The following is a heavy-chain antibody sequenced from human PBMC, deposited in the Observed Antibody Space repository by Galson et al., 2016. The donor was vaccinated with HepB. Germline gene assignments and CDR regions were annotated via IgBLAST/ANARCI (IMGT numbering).Heavy chain of an antibody. Sequence: SLRLSCAASGFTFSSYAMSWVRQAPGKGLEWVSAISGGGASTYYADSVEGRLTISRDNSKNTLYLQMNSLRVEDTAIYYCSKGVPTGGAFDYWGQGTLVTVSS. J-gene: IGHJ4*02. D-gene: IGHD1-26*01. CDR3: SKGVPTGGAFDY. V-gene: IGHV3-23*01. CDR2: ISGGGAST. CDR1: GFTFSSYA.